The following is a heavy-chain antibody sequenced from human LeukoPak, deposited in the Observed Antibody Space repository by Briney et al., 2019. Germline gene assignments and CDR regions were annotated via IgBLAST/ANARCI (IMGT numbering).Heavy chain of an antibody. CDR1: GYTFTSYD. CDR2: MNPNSGNT. J-gene: IGHJ4*02. Sequence: GASVKVSCKASGYTFTSYDINWVRQATGQGLEWMGWMNPNSGNTGYAQKFQGRVTMTRNTSISTAYMELSSLRSEDTAVYYCARDRGRDGYNYFDYWGQGTLVIVSS. CDR3: ARDRGRDGYNYFDY. D-gene: IGHD5-24*01. V-gene: IGHV1-8*01.